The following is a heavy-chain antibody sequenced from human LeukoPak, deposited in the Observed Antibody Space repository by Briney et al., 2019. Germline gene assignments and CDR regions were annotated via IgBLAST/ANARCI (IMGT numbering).Heavy chain of an antibody. Sequence: SETLSLTCTVSGGSISRSTYYWGWIRQPPGMGLEWIGSISYSGSTYYNSSLKSRVTISSDTSRNQFSLRLSSVTAADTAVYYCARGGGYDSSDYPPYYFDYWGQGTLVTVSS. CDR2: ISYSGST. CDR1: GGSISRSTYY. D-gene: IGHD3-22*01. V-gene: IGHV4-39*01. CDR3: ARGGGYDSSDYPPYYFDY. J-gene: IGHJ4*02.